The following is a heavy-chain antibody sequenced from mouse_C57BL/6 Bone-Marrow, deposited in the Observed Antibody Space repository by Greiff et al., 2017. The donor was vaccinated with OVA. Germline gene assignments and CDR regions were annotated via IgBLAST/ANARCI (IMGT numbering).Heavy chain of an antibody. CDR3: ARGDYYGSSLYWYFDV. CDR1: GYTFTSYW. Sequence: VQLQQSGAELAKPGASVKLSCKASGYTFTSYWMHCVTHSPLQGPDRILLLNPSIGYTKYNQKFKDKATLTADKSSSTAYMQLSSLTYEDSAVYYGARGDYYGSSLYWYFDVWGTGTTVTVSS. D-gene: IGHD1-1*01. V-gene: IGHV1-7*01. J-gene: IGHJ1*03. CDR2: LNPSIGYT.